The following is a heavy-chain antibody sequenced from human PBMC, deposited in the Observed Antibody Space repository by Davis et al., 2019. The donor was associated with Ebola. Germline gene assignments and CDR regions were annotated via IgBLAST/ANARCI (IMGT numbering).Heavy chain of an antibody. V-gene: IGHV3-21*04. D-gene: IGHD2-2*01. Sequence: PGGSLRLSCAASGFTFSSYSMNWVRQAPGKGLEWVSSISSSSSYIYYADSVKGRFTISRDNAKNSLYLQMNSLRAEDTAVYYCARAQVVVVPAANLNYYYGMDVWGQGTTVTVSS. CDR2: ISSSSSYI. CDR3: ARAQVVVVPAANLNYYYGMDV. CDR1: GFTFSSYS. J-gene: IGHJ6*02.